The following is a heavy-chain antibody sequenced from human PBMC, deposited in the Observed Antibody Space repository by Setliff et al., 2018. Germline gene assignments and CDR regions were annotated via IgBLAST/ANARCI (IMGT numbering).Heavy chain of an antibody. V-gene: IGHV3-21*05. CDR2: IGSASSGT. Sequence: GGSLRLSCAASGFTFSRNSMNWVRQTPGKGLEWLSYIGSASSGTYYRDSVRGRFTISRDNAKNSLYLQMNSLRADDTAVYYCARSAANGGHDPFDIWGQGTMVTVSS. CDR3: ARSAANGGHDPFDI. D-gene: IGHD6-25*01. J-gene: IGHJ3*02. CDR1: GFTFSRNS.